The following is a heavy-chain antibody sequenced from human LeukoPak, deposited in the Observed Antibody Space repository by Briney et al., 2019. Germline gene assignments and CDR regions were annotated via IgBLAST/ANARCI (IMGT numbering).Heavy chain of an antibody. J-gene: IGHJ4*02. V-gene: IGHV4-39*01. CDR3: ARYIVATVNYLDL. CDR2: IHYSGST. D-gene: IGHD5-12*01. Sequence: PSETLSLTCTVSGGSISTNDYYWVWVRQPPGRGLEWIANIHYSGSTYSNPSLKSRVTISIDTSENQFSLRLSSVTAADTAIYYCARYIVATVNYLDLWGQGTLVTVSS. CDR1: GGSISTNDYY.